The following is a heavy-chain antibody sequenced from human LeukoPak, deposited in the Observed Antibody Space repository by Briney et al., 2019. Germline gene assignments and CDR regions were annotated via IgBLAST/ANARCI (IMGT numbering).Heavy chain of an antibody. CDR1: GGSFSGYY. D-gene: IGHD3-3*01. J-gene: IGHJ6*03. CDR2: INHSGST. Sequence: SETLSLTCAVYGGSFSGYYWSWIRQPPGKGLEWIGEINHSGSTNYNPSLKSRVTISVDTSKNQFSLKLSSATAADTAVYYCARGYYDFWSGYRRSYYYYYYMDVWGKGTTVTVSS. V-gene: IGHV4-34*01. CDR3: ARGYYDFWSGYRRSYYYYYYMDV.